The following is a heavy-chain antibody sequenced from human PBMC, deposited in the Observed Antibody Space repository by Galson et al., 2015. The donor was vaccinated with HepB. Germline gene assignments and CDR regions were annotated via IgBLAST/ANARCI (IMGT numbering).Heavy chain of an antibody. CDR2: INLDGSAN. V-gene: IGHV3-7*01. CDR3: GVKDSGY. Sequence: SLRLSCAASGFTFGSYWIHWVRQAPGKGLEWVGNINLDGSANFYVDSVKGRFTISRDNAKNSVYLQMSSLRAEDTAVYYYGVKDSGYWGQGTLVTVSS. D-gene: IGHD3-10*01. J-gene: IGHJ4*02. CDR1: GFTFGSYW.